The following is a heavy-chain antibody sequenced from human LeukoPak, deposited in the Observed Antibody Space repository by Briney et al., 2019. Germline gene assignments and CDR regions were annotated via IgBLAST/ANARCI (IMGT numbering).Heavy chain of an antibody. CDR2: INTNTGNP. CDR1: GYTFTGYY. CDR3: ARDDLRHTSQRISFDY. J-gene: IGHJ4*02. Sequence: EASVKVSCKASGYTFTGYYMHWVRQAPGQGLEWMGWINTNTGNPTYAQGFTGRFVFSLDTSVSTAYLQISSLKAEDTAVYYCARDDLRHTSQRISFDYRGQGTLVTVSS. V-gene: IGHV7-4-1*02.